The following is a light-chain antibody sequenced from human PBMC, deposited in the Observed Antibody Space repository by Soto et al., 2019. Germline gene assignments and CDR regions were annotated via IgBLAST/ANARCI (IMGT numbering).Light chain of an antibody. V-gene: IGKV3-15*01. CDR3: QQYNNWPLA. Sequence: TVMTQSPAALSVSPGDRASLSCRASQSVGGNLAWYQLKPGQSPRLLIYDASTRATGIPDRFTGSGSGTEFTLTIASLQSEDFAVYYCQQYNNWPLAFGGGTRVEIK. J-gene: IGKJ4*01. CDR2: DAS. CDR1: QSVGGN.